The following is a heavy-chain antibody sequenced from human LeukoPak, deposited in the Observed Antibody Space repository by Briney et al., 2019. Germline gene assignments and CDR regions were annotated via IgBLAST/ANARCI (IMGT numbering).Heavy chain of an antibody. CDR1: GFTFSSYE. V-gene: IGHV3-48*03. D-gene: IGHD1-26*01. Sequence: PGGSLRLSCAASGFTFSSYEMNWVRQAPGKGLEWVSYISSSVRTIYYADSVKGRFTISRDNAKNSLYLQMNSLRADDTAVYYCARDTDGSLDYWGQGILVTVAS. J-gene: IGHJ4*02. CDR2: ISSSVRTI. CDR3: ARDTDGSLDY.